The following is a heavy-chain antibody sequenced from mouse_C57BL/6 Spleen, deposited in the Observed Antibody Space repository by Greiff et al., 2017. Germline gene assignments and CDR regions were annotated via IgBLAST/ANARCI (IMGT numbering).Heavy chain of an antibody. CDR2: IHPNSGST. V-gene: IGHV1-64*01. CDR1: GYTFTSYW. D-gene: IGHD1-1*01. CDR3: ARYGSSPYAMDY. J-gene: IGHJ4*01. Sequence: VQLQQPGAELVKPGASVKLSCKASGYTFTSYWMHWVKQRPGQGLEWIGMIHPNSGSTNYNEKFKSKATLTVDKSSSTAYMQLSSLTSEDSAVYYCARYGSSPYAMDYWGQGTSVTVSS.